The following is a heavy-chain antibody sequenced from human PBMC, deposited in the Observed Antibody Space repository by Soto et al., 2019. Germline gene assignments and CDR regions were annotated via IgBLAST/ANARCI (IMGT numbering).Heavy chain of an antibody. CDR3: GHTRGAAGFDY. J-gene: IGHJ4*02. D-gene: IGHD6-25*01. V-gene: IGHV2-5*01. CDR2: IYWRYDK. Sequence: GPTLVNPTQTLTLTSTFSGFSLRTSGVGVGWISRPPGKALEWLGLIYWRYDKRYNPSLKSTLTITKYTSKHQVVLTMTNMDAMDTSTYYSGHTRGAAGFDYWGQGTLVTVSS. CDR1: GFSLRTSGVG.